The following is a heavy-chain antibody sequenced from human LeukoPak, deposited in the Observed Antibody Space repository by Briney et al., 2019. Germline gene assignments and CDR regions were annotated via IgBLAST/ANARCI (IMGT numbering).Heavy chain of an antibody. Sequence: PGGSLRLSCAASGFTFSYYWMLWLRQTPGKGLVSVARIGSDGGSTRYADSVKGRSTISRDNAKNTLYLQLNSLSADDTGIYYCARDDTNGIDYWGQGTLVTVSS. CDR1: GFTFSYYW. J-gene: IGHJ4*02. V-gene: IGHV3-74*01. CDR3: ARDDTNGIDY. CDR2: IGSDGGST. D-gene: IGHD2-2*01.